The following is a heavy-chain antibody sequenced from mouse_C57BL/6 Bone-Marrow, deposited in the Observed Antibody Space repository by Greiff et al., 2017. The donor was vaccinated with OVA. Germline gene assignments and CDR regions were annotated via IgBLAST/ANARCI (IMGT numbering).Heavy chain of an antibody. Sequence: VQLQQSGAELVRPGPSVKVSCKASGYAFTNYLIEWVKQRPGQGLEWIGVINPGSGGTNYNEKFKGKATLTADKSSSTAHMQLSSLTSEDSAVYFCARLLRSYWGQGTLVTVSA. D-gene: IGHD1-1*01. CDR3: ARLLRSY. V-gene: IGHV1-54*01. CDR1: GYAFTNYL. CDR2: INPGSGGT. J-gene: IGHJ3*01.